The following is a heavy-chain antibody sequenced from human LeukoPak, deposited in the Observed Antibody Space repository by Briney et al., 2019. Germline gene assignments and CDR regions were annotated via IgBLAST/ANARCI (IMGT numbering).Heavy chain of an antibody. CDR1: GFTFSSYA. D-gene: IGHD3-9*01. Sequence: HPGGSLRLSCAASGFTFSSYAMSWVCQAPGKGLEWVAAISGSVGSTYYADSVKGRFTISRDKPKNTPYLQMNSLRAEEPAVYYCAKDLSPTRYFDSLSIWGQGTMVTVPS. J-gene: IGHJ3*02. CDR2: ISGSVGST. CDR3: AKDLSPTRYFDSLSI. V-gene: IGHV3-23*01.